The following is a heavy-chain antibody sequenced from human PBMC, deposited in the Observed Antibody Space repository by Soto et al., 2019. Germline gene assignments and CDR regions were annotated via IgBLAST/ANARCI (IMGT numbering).Heavy chain of an antibody. CDR2: ISAYNGNT. V-gene: IGHV1-18*01. CDR1: GYTFTSYG. CDR3: AKDLLHFSRITIYGGVRRYFDY. Sequence: APVKVSCKASGYTFTSYGISWVRQAPGQGLEWMGWISAYNGNTNYAQKLQGRVTMTTDTSTSTAYMELRSLRSDDTAVYYCAKDLLHFSRITIYGGVRRYFDYWGQGTLVTVSS. D-gene: IGHD3-3*01. J-gene: IGHJ4*02.